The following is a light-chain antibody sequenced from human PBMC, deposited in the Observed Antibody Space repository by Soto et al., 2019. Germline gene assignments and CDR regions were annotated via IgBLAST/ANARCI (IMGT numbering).Light chain of an antibody. CDR3: PQYKGYWT. V-gene: IGKV1-5*03. J-gene: IGKJ1*01. Sequence: DIQMTQSPSTLSASVGDRVTITCRASQSISGSLAWYQQKPGKAPKLLIYEASNLKSGVPSRFSGSGSGTEYTLTINSLQPDDSASYYCPQYKGYWTFGQGTRVEIK. CDR2: EAS. CDR1: QSISGS.